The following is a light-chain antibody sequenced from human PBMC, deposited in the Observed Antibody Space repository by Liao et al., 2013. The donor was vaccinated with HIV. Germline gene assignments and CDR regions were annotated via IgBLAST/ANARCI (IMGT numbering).Light chain of an antibody. J-gene: IGLJ1*01. CDR3: QAWDSTLYV. CDR2: QDT. CDR1: KLGDRD. V-gene: IGLV3-1*01. Sequence: SYELTQSPSVSVSPGQTASITCSGDKLGDRDASWYQQKPGQSPVLVIYQDTKRPSGIPERFSGSNSGNTATLTISGTQAVDEADYYCQAWDSTLYVFGTGTKVTVL.